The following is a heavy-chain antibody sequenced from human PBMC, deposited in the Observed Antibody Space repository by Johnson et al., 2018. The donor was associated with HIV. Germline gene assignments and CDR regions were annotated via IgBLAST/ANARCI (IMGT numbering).Heavy chain of an antibody. V-gene: IGHV3-30*03. CDR3: ASSPMRYSSSAYAFDI. D-gene: IGHD6-6*01. J-gene: IGHJ3*02. CDR2: ISYDGSNK. Sequence: QMQLVESGGGVVQPGRSLRLSCAASGFTFSSYGMHWVRQAPGKGLEWVAVISYDGSNKYYADSVKGRFTISRDNSKNTLYLQMNSLRAEDTAVYYCASSPMRYSSSAYAFDIWGQGTMVTVSS. CDR1: GFTFSSYG.